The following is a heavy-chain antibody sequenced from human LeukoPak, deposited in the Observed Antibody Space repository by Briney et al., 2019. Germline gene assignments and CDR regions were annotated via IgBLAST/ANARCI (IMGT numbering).Heavy chain of an antibody. J-gene: IGHJ4*02. CDR3: ARSADGYTCGHFDF. Sequence: ASVKVSCKASGYTFTAYYMHWVRQAPGQALEWMGLINPNTGDTNYAQNFQGRVTMNRDTSISTAYMELSSLRSDDTAVYYCARSADGYTCGHFDFWGQGTLVTVSS. CDR2: INPNTGDT. D-gene: IGHD5-18*01. V-gene: IGHV1-2*02. CDR1: GYTFTAYY.